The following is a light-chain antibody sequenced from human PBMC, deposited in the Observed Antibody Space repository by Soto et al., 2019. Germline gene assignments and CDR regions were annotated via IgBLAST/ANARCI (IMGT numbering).Light chain of an antibody. Sequence: DIQMTQSPSTVSASVGDRVTITCRASQSISSWLAWYQQKPGKAPNLLIYKASSLESGVPSRFSGSRSGTEFTLTISSLQPDDFATYYCQQYNIYPWTFGQGTKVEIK. CDR1: QSISSW. V-gene: IGKV1-5*03. CDR2: KAS. J-gene: IGKJ1*01. CDR3: QQYNIYPWT.